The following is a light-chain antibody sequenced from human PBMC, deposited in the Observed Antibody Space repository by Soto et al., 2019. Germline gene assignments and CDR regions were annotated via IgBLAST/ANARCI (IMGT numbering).Light chain of an antibody. Sequence: DIPITTSPATLSAAAGGGGNKTCRASQSISNWLAWYQQKPGTAPKVLIYHASNLQSGIPSRFSGSGPGTEFTLTISRGQPDDFAPYYCQQYNSDSFGQGAKVDIK. CDR1: QSISNW. J-gene: IGKJ1*01. V-gene: IGKV1-5*01. CDR2: HAS. CDR3: QQYNSDS.